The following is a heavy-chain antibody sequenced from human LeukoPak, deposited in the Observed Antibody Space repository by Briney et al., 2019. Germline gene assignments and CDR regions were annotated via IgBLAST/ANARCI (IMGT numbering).Heavy chain of an antibody. CDR3: ARDAEESRWLQLYYYYGMDV. V-gene: IGHV3-33*01. J-gene: IGHJ6*02. Sequence: QPGRSLRLSCAASGFTFSSYGMHWVRQAPGKGLEWVAVIWYDGSNKYYADSVKGRFTISRDNSKNTLYLQMNSLRAEDTAVYYCARDAEESRWLQLYYYYGMDVWGQGTTVTVSS. CDR1: GFTFSSYG. CDR2: IWYDGSNK. D-gene: IGHD5-24*01.